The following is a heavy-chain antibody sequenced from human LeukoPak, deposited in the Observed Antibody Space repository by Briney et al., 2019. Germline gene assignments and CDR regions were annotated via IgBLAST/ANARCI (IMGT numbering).Heavy chain of an antibody. CDR2: VSTSGSYI. CDR3: ASQTPRRLPIAVADYFDY. D-gene: IGHD6-19*01. J-gene: IGHJ4*02. Sequence: GGSLRLSCAVSGFTFGSYSMNWVRQAPGKGLEWVSFVSTSGSYIYYADSVKGRFTISRDNAKNSPYLQMNSLRAEDTAVYYCASQTPRRLPIAVADYFDYWGQGTLVTVSS. CDR1: GFTFGSYS. V-gene: IGHV3-21*01.